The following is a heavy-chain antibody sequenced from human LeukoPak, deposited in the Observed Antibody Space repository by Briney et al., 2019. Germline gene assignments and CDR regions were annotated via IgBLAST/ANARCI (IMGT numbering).Heavy chain of an antibody. Sequence: SETLSLTCAVSGGSISSGDYSWRWIRQPPGKGLEWLGYIHHSGSTYYNPSLKSRVTISVDRSKNQFSLKLSSVTAADTAVYYCARSRIRYSDFYYFYYGMDVWGQGTTVTVSS. CDR1: GGSISSGDYS. V-gene: IGHV4-30-2*01. D-gene: IGHD3-9*01. J-gene: IGHJ6*02. CDR3: ARSRIRYSDFYYFYYGMDV. CDR2: IHHSGST.